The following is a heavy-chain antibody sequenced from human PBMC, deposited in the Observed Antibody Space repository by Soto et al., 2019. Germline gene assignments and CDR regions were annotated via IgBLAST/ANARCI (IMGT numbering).Heavy chain of an antibody. Sequence: EVQPLESGGGLVQPGGSLRLSCAASGFTFSSYAMSWVRQAPGKGLQWVSAISGSGGSTYYADSVKGRFTISRDNSKNTLYLQMNSLRAEDTAVYYCAKDIGDIVVIPASISAYYALHVWGQGTTVTVSS. CDR3: AKDIGDIVVIPASISAYYALHV. CDR1: GFTFSSYA. CDR2: ISGSGGST. D-gene: IGHD2-2*01. V-gene: IGHV3-23*01. J-gene: IGHJ6*02.